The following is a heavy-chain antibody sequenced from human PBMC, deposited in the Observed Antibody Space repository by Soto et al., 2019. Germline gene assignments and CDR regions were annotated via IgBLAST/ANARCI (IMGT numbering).Heavy chain of an antibody. J-gene: IGHJ2*01. CDR3: ARAPSWWYFDL. Sequence: ASVKVSCKASGYTFTSYAMPWVRQAPGQRLEWMGWINAGNGNTKYSQKFQGRVTVTRDTSASTAYMELSSLRSEDTAVYYCARAPSWWYFDLWGRGTLVTVSS. V-gene: IGHV1-3*01. CDR1: GYTFTSYA. CDR2: INAGNGNT.